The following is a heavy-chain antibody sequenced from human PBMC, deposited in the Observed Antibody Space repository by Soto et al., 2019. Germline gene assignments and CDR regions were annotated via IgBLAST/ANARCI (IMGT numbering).Heavy chain of an antibody. CDR1: GYSFTSYW. D-gene: IGHD3-3*01. CDR3: ARQGVYDFWSGYYFYGMDV. CDR2: IYPGDSDT. V-gene: IGHV5-51*01. Sequence: GESLKISCKGSGYSFTSYWSGWVRQMPGKGLEWMGIIYPGDSDTRYSPSFQGQVTISADKSISTAYLQWSSLKASDTAMYYCARQGVYDFWSGYYFYGMDVWGQGTTVTVSS. J-gene: IGHJ6*02.